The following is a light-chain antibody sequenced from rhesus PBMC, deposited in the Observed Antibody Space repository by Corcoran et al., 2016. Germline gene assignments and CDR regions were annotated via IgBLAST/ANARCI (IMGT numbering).Light chain of an antibody. J-gene: IGKJ1*01. CDR3: QQHNSYPPT. CDR2: YAS. V-gene: IGKV1S14*01. Sequence: DIQMTQSLSSLSASVGYTVTITCRASQAFSNYLAWFHKKPGKAPKPLIYYASTLESWVPSMFSGSGSGTDFTLTISSLQPEDFGTYYCQQHNSYPPTFGQGTKVEIK. CDR1: QAFSNY.